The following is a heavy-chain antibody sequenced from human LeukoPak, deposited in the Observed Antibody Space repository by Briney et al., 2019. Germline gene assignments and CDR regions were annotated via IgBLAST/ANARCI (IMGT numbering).Heavy chain of an antibody. J-gene: IGHJ4*02. CDR3: ARGRRESNTGITASGWGFHFDY. CDR2: IGWNIGST. D-gene: IGHD6-13*01. CDR1: GFTFDDYA. Sequence: GGSLRLSCAGSGFTFDDYAIHWVRQAPGKGLEWVSGIGWNIGSTGYADSVKGRFTISRDNAKNSLYLQMNSLRAEDTALYYCARGRRESNTGITASGWGFHFDYWGQGTLVTVSS. V-gene: IGHV3-9*01.